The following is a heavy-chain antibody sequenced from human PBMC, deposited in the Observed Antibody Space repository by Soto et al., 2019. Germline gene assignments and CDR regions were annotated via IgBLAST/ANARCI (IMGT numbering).Heavy chain of an antibody. D-gene: IGHD1-26*01. Sequence: GASVEVSCKAYGGTFSSYAISWVRQAPGQGLEWMGGIIPIFGTANYAQKFQGRVTITADESTSTAYMELSSLRSEDTAVYYCNVGISWALAFDIWGQGTMVTVSS. J-gene: IGHJ3*02. CDR3: NVGISWALAFDI. CDR2: IIPIFGTA. V-gene: IGHV1-69*13. CDR1: GGTFSSYA.